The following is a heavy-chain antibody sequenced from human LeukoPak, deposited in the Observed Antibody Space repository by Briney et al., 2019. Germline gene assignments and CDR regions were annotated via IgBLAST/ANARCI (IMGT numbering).Heavy chain of an antibody. Sequence: GDSLRLSCSGSGFIVGEYGMSWVRQPPGKGLQWVSGISRSGATTGYADSVKGRFTISRDNAKNFVYLQMDRLRAVDTALYYCARIDPVGRTWGQGTLVIVSA. CDR1: GFIVGEYG. D-gene: IGHD1-26*01. V-gene: IGHV3-20*04. CDR3: ARIDPVGRT. CDR2: ISRSGATT. J-gene: IGHJ4*02.